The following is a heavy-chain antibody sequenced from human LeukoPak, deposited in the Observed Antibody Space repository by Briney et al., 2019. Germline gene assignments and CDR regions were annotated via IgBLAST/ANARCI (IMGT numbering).Heavy chain of an antibody. CDR1: GFTFSNYD. CDR3: AKGMDYDSSGYYSV. CDR2: ISGSGCST. J-gene: IGHJ4*02. D-gene: IGHD3-22*01. Sequence: PGGSLRLSCAASGFTFSNYDMSWVRQAPGKGLEWVSGISGSGCSTYYAASVKGRFTISRDNSKNTLSLQMNSLRAEDTAVYYCAKGMDYDSSGYYSVWGQGTLVTVSS. V-gene: IGHV3-23*01.